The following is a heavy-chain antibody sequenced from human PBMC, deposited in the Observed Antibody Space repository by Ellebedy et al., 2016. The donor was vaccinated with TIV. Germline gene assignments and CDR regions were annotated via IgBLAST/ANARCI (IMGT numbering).Heavy chain of an antibody. Sequence: MPSETLSLTCTVSGGSINGFYWNWIRQSPGKGLEWMGYIHYTGSTNYNPSLRSRVSISLDKSKSQFSLTVTSLTSEDTAVYYCARTALQTAVLDFWGQGTPVTVSS. J-gene: IGHJ4*02. V-gene: IGHV4-59*01. CDR3: ARTALQTAVLDF. CDR1: GGSINGFY. CDR2: IHYTGST. D-gene: IGHD2-8*01.